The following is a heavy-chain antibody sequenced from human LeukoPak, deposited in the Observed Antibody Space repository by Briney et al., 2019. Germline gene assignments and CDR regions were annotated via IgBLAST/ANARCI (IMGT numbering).Heavy chain of an antibody. CDR3: ARGFRGTFDY. V-gene: IGHV3-21*01. J-gene: IGHJ4*02. D-gene: IGHD3-10*01. CDR2: ISSSSSYI. CDR1: GFTFSSYS. Sequence: GGSLRLSCAASGFTFSSYSMNWVRQAPGKGLEGVSSISSSSSYIDYADSVKGRFTISRDNAKNSLYLQMNSRRAEDTAVYYCARGFRGTFDYWGQGTLVTVSS.